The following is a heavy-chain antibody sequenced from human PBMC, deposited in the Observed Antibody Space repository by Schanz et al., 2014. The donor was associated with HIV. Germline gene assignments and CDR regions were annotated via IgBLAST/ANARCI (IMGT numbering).Heavy chain of an antibody. CDR2: IKSKTDGGTT. Sequence: VQLVESGGGVVQPGRSLRLSCAASGFTFSNAWMSWVRQAPGKGLEWVGRIKSKTDGGTTDYAAPVKGRFTISRDDSKNTLYLPLNRMKTEDTAVYSCTTTWDTRGGYSGYDPHAFAPWGQGTMVTVSS. D-gene: IGHD5-12*01. V-gene: IGHV3-15*01. J-gene: IGHJ3*01. CDR1: GFTFSNAW. CDR3: TTTWDTRGGYSGYDPHAFAP.